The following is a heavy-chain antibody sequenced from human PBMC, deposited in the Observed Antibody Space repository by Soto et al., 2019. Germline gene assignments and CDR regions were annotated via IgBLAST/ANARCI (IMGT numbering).Heavy chain of an antibody. CDR1: GFTFNSYA. D-gene: IGHD5-18*01. V-gene: IGHV3-30-3*01. J-gene: IGHJ4*02. CDR3: ARDLSSYGNFDY. CDR2: ISYDGSNK. Sequence: PGGSLRLSCAASGFTFNSYAMQWVRQAPGKGLEWVAVISYDGSNKYYADSVKGRFTISRDNSKNTLYLQMNSLRAEDTAVYYCARDLSSYGNFDYRGQGTLVTVSS.